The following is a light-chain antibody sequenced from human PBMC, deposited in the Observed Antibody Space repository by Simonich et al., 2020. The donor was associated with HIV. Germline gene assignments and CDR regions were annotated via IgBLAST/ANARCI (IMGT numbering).Light chain of an antibody. J-gene: IGLJ7*01. Sequence: QSVLTQPPSVSAAPGQKVTISCSGSSPNIGNNYVSWYQQLPGTAPTLLSYDNNERPSGIPDRFAGSKSGTSATLGITGLQTGDEADYYCGTWDSSLSAGVFGGGTQLTVL. CDR3: GTWDSSLSAGV. CDR2: DNN. CDR1: SPNIGNNY. V-gene: IGLV1-51*01.